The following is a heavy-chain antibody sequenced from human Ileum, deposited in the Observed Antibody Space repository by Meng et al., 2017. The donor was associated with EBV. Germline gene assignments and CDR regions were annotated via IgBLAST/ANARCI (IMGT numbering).Heavy chain of an antibody. CDR1: GFTFSRNA. CDR3: SNLPYTY. CDR2: ITASGGTS. V-gene: IGHV3-23*01. J-gene: IGHJ4*02. D-gene: IGHD2-2*01. Sequence: EVQLLGSGGGLVQPGGSLNLSCAASGFTFSRNAMSWVRQAPGRGLEWVSGITASGGTSYYADSVKGRFSISRDNSANTVYLQMNSLRAEDTAVYFCSNLPYTYWGQGTLVTVSS.